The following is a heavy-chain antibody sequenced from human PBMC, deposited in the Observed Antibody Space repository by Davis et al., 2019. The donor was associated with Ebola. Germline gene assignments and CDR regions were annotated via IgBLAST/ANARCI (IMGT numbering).Heavy chain of an antibody. CDR2: IKQDGTEK. J-gene: IGHJ4*02. V-gene: IGHV3-7*01. D-gene: IGHD4-11*01. Sequence: PGGSLRLSCEASGFTFSAHWMTWVRQAPGKGPEWVANIKQDGTEKYYVDSVKGRFTISRDNAKNSLYLQMNSLRDEDTAVYYCARLQGLWGQGTLVTVSS. CDR3: ARLQGL. CDR1: GFTFSAHW.